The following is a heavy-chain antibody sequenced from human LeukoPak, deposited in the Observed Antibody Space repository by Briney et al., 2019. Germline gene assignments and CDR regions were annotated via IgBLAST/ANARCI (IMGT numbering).Heavy chain of an antibody. Sequence: PGGSLRLSCAASGFTFSSYWMSWVRQAPGKGLEWVGRIKSKTDGGTTDYAAPVKGRFTISRDDSKNTLYLQMNSLKTEDTAVYYCTTNRPLGRTVVTSDAFDIWGQGTMVTVSS. D-gene: IGHD4-23*01. V-gene: IGHV3-15*01. J-gene: IGHJ3*02. CDR1: GFTFSSYW. CDR3: TTNRPLGRTVVTSDAFDI. CDR2: IKSKTDGGTT.